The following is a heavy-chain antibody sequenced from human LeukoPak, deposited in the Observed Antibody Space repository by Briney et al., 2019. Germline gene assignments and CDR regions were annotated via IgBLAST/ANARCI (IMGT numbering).Heavy chain of an antibody. CDR2: ISWNSGSI. Sequence: PGRSLRFSCAASAFTFDDYAMHWLRQAPGKGLEWVSGISWNSGSIGYADSVKGRFTISRDNAKNSLYLQMNSLRAEDTALYYCAKDRDLDSSGCLDYWGQGTLVTVSS. V-gene: IGHV3-9*01. CDR3: AKDRDLDSSGCLDY. J-gene: IGHJ4*02. D-gene: IGHD6-19*01. CDR1: AFTFDDYA.